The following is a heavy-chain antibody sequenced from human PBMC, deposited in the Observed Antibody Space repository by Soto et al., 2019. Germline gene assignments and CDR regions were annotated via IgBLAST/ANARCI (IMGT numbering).Heavy chain of an antibody. CDR1: GFTFSTST. CDR2: LHAGGDRA. J-gene: IGHJ4*02. CDR3: AKMGYCSSTSCYYFDY. Sequence: EVQLLESGGGLVQPGGSLRLSCAASGFTFSTSTVSWVRQAPGKGQELVSFLHAGGDRAYYADSVKGQFTISRDTSRDALSLQMNSLRAEDTAVYYCAKMGYCSSTSCYYFDYWGQGTLVSVSS. V-gene: IGHV3-23*01. D-gene: IGHD2-2*01.